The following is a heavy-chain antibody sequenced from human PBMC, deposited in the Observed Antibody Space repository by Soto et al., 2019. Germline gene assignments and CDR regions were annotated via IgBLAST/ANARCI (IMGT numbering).Heavy chain of an antibody. V-gene: IGHV4-39*01. J-gene: IGHJ4*02. CDR2: VYYSGST. D-gene: IGHD3-10*01. CDR1: GGSFSSYY. CDR3: ARQRREYYFDY. Sequence: PSETLSLTCAVYGGSFSSYYWGWIRQPPGKGLEWIGTVYYSGSTYYNPSLKSRVTTSVDTSKNQFSLKLTSVTAADTAVYYCARQRREYYFDYWGQGTLVTVSS.